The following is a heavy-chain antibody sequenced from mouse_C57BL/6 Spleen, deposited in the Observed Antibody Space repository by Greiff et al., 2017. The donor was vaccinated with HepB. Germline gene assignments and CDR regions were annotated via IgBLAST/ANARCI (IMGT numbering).Heavy chain of an antibody. CDR1: GYTFTSYW. V-gene: IGHV1-50*01. CDR2: IDPSDSYT. D-gene: IGHD1-1*01. CDR3: ARGGLLRYLDY. Sequence: VQLQQPGAELVKPGASVKLSCKASGYTFTSYWMQWVKQRPGQGLERIGEIDPSDSYTNYNQKFKGKATLTVDTSSSTAYMQLSSLTSEDSAVYYCARGGLLRYLDYWGQGTTLTVSS. J-gene: IGHJ2*01.